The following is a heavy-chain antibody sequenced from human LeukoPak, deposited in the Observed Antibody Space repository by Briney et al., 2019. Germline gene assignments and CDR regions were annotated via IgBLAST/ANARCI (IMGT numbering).Heavy chain of an antibody. D-gene: IGHD2-8*01. CDR2: ISYDGSNK. V-gene: IGHV3-30*18. Sequence: GGSLRLSCAASGFTFSSYGMHWVRQAPGKGLEWVAVISYDGSNKYYADSVKGRFTISRDNSKNTLYLQMNGLRAEDTAVYYCAKDPNGGYLDYWGQGTLVTVSS. CDR3: AKDPNGGYLDY. J-gene: IGHJ4*02. CDR1: GFTFSSYG.